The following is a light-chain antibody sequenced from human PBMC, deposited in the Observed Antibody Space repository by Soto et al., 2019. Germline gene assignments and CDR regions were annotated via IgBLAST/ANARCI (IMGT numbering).Light chain of an antibody. CDR3: QQSYRNTIT. CDR2: AAS. J-gene: IGKJ5*01. V-gene: IGKV1-39*01. CDR1: QSISKY. Sequence: DIQMTQSASSLSASVGDRVTITCRASQSISKYLNWYQQKPGKAPNLIIHAASSLQSGVPPRFSGSGSGTDFTLTISSLQHEDFATYVCQQSYRNTITFGQGTRLEIK.